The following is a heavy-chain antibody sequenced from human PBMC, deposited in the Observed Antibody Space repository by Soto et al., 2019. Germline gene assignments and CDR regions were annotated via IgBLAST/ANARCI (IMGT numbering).Heavy chain of an antibody. CDR1: GFTFSSYW. D-gene: IGHD6-13*01. CDR2: INSDGSST. Sequence: GGSLRLSCAASGFTFSSYWMHWVRQAPGKGLVWVSRINSDGSSTSYADSVKGRFTISRDNAKNTLYLQMNSLRAEDTAVYYCARGLFYGSSWSGGYMDVWGKGTTVTVSS. J-gene: IGHJ6*03. CDR3: ARGLFYGSSWSGGYMDV. V-gene: IGHV3-74*01.